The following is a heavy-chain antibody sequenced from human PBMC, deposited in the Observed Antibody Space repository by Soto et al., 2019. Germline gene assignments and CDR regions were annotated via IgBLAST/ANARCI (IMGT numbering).Heavy chain of an antibody. D-gene: IGHD2-2*01. CDR2: IYPGDSDT. J-gene: IGHJ4*02. Sequence: GESLKISCKGSGYSFTSYWIGWVRQMPGKGLEWMGIIYPGDSDTRYSPSFQGQVTISADKSISTAYLQWSSLKASDTAMYYCARTLGYCSSTSCYDRSGSDYWGQGTLVTVSS. CDR3: ARTLGYCSSTSCYDRSGSDY. V-gene: IGHV5-51*01. CDR1: GYSFTSYW.